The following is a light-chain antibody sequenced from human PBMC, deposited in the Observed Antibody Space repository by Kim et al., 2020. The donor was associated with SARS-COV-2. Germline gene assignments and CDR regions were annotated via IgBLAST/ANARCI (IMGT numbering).Light chain of an antibody. CDR1: KLGDEY. CDR2: QDN. Sequence: SYELTQPPSVSVSPGQTASITCSGDKLGDEYACWYQQKPGQSPVLVIYQDNKRPSGIPERFSGSNSGNTATLTISGTQAMDEADYYCQAWDSSTAVFGGG. J-gene: IGLJ2*01. V-gene: IGLV3-1*01. CDR3: QAWDSSTAV.